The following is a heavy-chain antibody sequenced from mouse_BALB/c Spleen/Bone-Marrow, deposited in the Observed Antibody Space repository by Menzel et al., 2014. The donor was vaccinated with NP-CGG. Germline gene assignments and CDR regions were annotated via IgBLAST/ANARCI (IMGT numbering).Heavy chain of an antibody. CDR3: ARPRDYYGYFDV. D-gene: IGHD2-4*01. CDR1: GFDFSRYW. Sequence: EVKVEESGGGLVQPGGSLKLSCAASGFDFSRYWMSWVRQAPGKGLEWIGEINADSSTKKYMPSLKDKFIISRDNAKNTLYLQMSKVRYEDTALYYCARPRDYYGYFDVWGAGTTVTVSS. V-gene: IGHV4-1*02. J-gene: IGHJ1*01. CDR2: INADSSTK.